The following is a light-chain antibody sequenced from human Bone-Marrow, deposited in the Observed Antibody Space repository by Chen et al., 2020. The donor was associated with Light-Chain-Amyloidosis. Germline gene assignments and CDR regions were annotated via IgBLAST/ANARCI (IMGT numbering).Light chain of an antibody. V-gene: IGLV1-44*01. CDR2: TNN. Sequence: QSVLTQPPSASGTPGQRVTISCSGSSSNIGSNTVNWYQQLPGTAPKLLIYTNNQRPSGVPGRFSGSQSGTSASLAISGLQSEDEADYYCAAWDDSLNAWVFGGGTKLTVL. CDR1: SSNIGSNT. CDR3: AAWDDSLNAWV. J-gene: IGLJ3*02.